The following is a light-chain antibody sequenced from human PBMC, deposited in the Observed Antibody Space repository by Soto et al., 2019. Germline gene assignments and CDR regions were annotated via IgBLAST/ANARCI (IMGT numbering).Light chain of an antibody. J-gene: IGKJ3*01. CDR1: QSISNS. Sequence: DIQMTQSPSSLSASVGDRVTITCRATQSISNSLNWYQHKPGEAPKLLMYAACTLQSGVPSRFSCGGSGTDFTLTISSLQPEDCATYFCQQSHSIPFTFGPGTKVDIE. V-gene: IGKV1-39*01. CDR3: QQSHSIPFT. CDR2: AAC.